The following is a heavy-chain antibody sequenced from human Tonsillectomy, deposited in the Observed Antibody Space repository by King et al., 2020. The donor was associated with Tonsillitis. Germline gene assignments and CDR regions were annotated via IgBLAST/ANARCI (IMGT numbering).Heavy chain of an antibody. D-gene: IGHD3/OR15-3a*01. J-gene: IGHJ6*02. CDR3: VRYTTTCSGTDWSYYGLDV. CDR1: GGTFSSSA. CDR2: IIPILDST. V-gene: IGHV1-69*01. Sequence: QLVQSGAEVKKPGSSVRVSCKASGGTFSSSAMSWVRQAPGQGLEWMGGIIPILDSTNYAQNFQGRVTLTADESTSTGYMELSSLRSEDTAIYYCVRYTTTCSGTDWSYYGLDVWGQGTPDTVSS.